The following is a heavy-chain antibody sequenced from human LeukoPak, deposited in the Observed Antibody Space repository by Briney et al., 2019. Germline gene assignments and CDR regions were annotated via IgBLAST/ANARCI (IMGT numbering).Heavy chain of an antibody. V-gene: IGHV3-33*01. J-gene: IGHJ2*01. CDR1: GFTFSSYG. Sequence: GGSLRLSCAASGFTFSSYGMHWVRQAPGKGLEWVAVIWYDGSNEYYVASVKGRFTISRDNTKNTLYLQMNGLRTEDTAMYYCARSPADGYITDHWYFDLWGRGTLVTVSS. CDR2: IWYDGSNE. CDR3: ARSPADGYITDHWYFDL. D-gene: IGHD5-24*01.